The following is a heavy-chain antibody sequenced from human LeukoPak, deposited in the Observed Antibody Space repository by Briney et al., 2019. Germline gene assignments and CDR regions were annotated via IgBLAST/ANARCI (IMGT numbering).Heavy chain of an antibody. CDR2: VKQDGSEK. CDR1: GFTISDHW. D-gene: IGHD6-13*01. CDR3: ARKAAAGFYPFDY. Sequence: GVLRLSCAASGFTISDHWMSWVRQAPEKGLEWVANVKQDGSEKYYVDSVKGRFTISRDNAKNSLYLQMNTLRAADTAVYYCARKAAAGFYPFDYWGQGTLVTVSS. V-gene: IGHV3-7*03. J-gene: IGHJ4*02.